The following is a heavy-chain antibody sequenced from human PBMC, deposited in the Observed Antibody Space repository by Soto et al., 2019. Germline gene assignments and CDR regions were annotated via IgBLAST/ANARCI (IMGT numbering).Heavy chain of an antibody. Sequence: SETLSLTCAVYGGSFSGYYWSWIRQPPGKGLEWIGEINHSGSTNYNPSLKSRVTISVDTSKNQFSLKLSSVTAADTAVYYCARGRQMVRGVISHRPKRTFDYWGQGTLVTVSS. J-gene: IGHJ4*02. V-gene: IGHV4-34*01. CDR1: GGSFSGYY. CDR3: ARGRQMVRGVISHRPKRTFDY. CDR2: INHSGST. D-gene: IGHD3-10*01.